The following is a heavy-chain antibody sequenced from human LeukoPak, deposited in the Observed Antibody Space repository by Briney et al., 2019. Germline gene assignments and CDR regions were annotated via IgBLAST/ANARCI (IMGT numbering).Heavy chain of an antibody. CDR3: PKDGYDFWSGYQLYYYMDV. CDR2: ISGSGGDT. V-gene: IGHV3-23*01. D-gene: IGHD3-3*01. J-gene: IGHJ6*03. CDR1: GFTLSNYA. Sequence: GGSLRLSCAASGFTLSNYAMNWVRQAPGKGLEWVSTISGSGGDTVYADSVRGRFTISRNTSRNTLYLQMNSLRAEDTAVSYCPKDGYDFWSGYQLYYYMDVWGKGTTVTVSS.